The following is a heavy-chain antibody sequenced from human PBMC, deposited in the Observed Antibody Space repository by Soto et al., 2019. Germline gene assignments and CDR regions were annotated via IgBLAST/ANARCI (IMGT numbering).Heavy chain of an antibody. V-gene: IGHV3-33*01. J-gene: IGHJ4*02. Sequence: GGSLRLSCAASGFTFSSYGMHWVRQAPGKGLEWVAVIWYDGSNKYYADSVKGRFTISRDNSKNTLYLQMNSLRAEDTTVYYCARDTYYYDSSGYFFDYWGQGALVTVSS. CDR1: GFTFSSYG. D-gene: IGHD3-22*01. CDR3: ARDTYYYDSSGYFFDY. CDR2: IWYDGSNK.